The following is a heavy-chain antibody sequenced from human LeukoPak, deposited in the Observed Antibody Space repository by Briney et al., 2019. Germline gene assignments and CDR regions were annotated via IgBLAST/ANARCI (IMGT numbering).Heavy chain of an antibody. J-gene: IGHJ4*02. CDR3: AKGGHHFNPFFY. CDR2: IHAGGSDP. D-gene: IGHD3-3*01. V-gene: IGHV3-23*01. Sequence: GGSLRLSCAASGFTFSSSPMGWVRQAPGKGLEWVSSIHAGGSDPFYGDSVQGRFTISRDNSKNTPSLQLNSLRVEDTAVYFCAKGGHHFNPFFYCGQGTLVTVSS. CDR1: GFTFSSSP.